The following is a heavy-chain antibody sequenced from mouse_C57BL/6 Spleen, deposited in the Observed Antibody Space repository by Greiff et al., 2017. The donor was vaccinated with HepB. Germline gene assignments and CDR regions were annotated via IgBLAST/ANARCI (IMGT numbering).Heavy chain of an antibody. J-gene: IGHJ2*01. CDR3: ARGGDYYGSSSYFDY. D-gene: IGHD1-1*01. V-gene: IGHV5-16*01. CDR2: INYDGSST. CDR1: GFTFSDYY. Sequence: EVHLVESEGGLVQPGSSMKLSCTASGFTFSDYYMAWVRQVPEKGLEWVANINYDGSSTYYLDSLKSRFIISRDNAKNILYLQMSSLKSEDTATYYCARGGDYYGSSSYFDYWGQGTTLTVSS.